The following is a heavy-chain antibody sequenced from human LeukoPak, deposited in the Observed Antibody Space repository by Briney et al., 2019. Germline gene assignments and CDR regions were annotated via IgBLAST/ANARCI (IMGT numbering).Heavy chain of an antibody. D-gene: IGHD3-10*01. CDR2: IKQDGSEK. Sequence: PGGSLRLSCAASGFTFSSYWMSWVRQAPGKGLEWVANIKQDGSEKYYVDSVKGRFTISRDNSKNTLYLQMNSLRAEDTAVYYCAKGEYYYGSGSLYYWGQGTLVTVSS. V-gene: IGHV3-7*03. CDR1: GFTFSSYW. J-gene: IGHJ4*02. CDR3: AKGEYYYGSGSLYY.